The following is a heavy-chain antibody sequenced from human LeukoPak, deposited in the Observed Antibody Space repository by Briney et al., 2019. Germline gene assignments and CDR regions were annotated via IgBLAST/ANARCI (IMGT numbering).Heavy chain of an antibody. CDR3: ARGGTDSSGNWDWYFDL. Sequence: ASVKVSCKASGYTFTSYYMHWVRQAPGQGLEWMGIINPSGGSTSYAQKFQGRVTMTRDTSTSTVYMELSSLRSEDTAVYYCARGGTDSSGNWDWYFDLWGRGTLVTVSS. V-gene: IGHV1-46*01. J-gene: IGHJ2*01. CDR1: GYTFTSYY. D-gene: IGHD3-22*01. CDR2: INPSGGST.